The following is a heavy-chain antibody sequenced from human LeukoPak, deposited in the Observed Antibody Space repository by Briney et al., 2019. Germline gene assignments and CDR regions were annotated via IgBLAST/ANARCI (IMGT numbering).Heavy chain of an antibody. D-gene: IGHD3-10*01. CDR1: GFTFSDYW. J-gene: IGHJ4*02. Sequence: GGSLRLSCAASGFTFSDYWMSWVRQAPGKGLEWVANIKQDGSEKYYVDSVKGRFAISRDNAKNSLYLQMNTLRAEDTAVYYCAKAGYGSGSSSFDQWGQGTLVTVSS. CDR3: AKAGYGSGSSSFDQ. CDR2: IKQDGSEK. V-gene: IGHV3-7*01.